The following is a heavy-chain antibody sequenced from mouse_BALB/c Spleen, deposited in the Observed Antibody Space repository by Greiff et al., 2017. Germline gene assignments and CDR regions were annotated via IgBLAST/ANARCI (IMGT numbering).Heavy chain of an antibody. Sequence: EVQLVESGGGLVQPGGSRKLSCAASGFTFSSYGMHWVRQAPEKGLEWVAYISSGSSTIYYADTVKGRFTIPRDNPKNTLFLHMTSLRSEDTAFYYWARSGKLGDYFDYWGQGTTLTVSS. J-gene: IGHJ2*01. CDR3: ARSGKLGDYFDY. D-gene: IGHD4-1*01. V-gene: IGHV5-17*02. CDR1: GFTFSSYG. CDR2: ISSGSSTI.